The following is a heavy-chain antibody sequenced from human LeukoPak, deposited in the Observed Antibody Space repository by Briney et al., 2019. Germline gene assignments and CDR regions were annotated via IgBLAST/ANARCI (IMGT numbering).Heavy chain of an antibody. CDR2: INPSGGST. Sequence: ASVKVSCKASGYTFTSYYMHWVRQAPGQGLERMGIINPSGGSTSYAQKFQGRVTMTRDTSISTAYMELSRLRSDDTAVYYCARDRLYCSSTSCYTSPVGYWGQGTLVTVSS. CDR1: GYTFTSYY. CDR3: ARDRLYCSSTSCYTSPVGY. J-gene: IGHJ4*02. V-gene: IGHV1-46*01. D-gene: IGHD2-2*02.